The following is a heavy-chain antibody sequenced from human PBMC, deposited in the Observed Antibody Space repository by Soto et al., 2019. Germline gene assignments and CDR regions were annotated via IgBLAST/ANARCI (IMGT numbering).Heavy chain of an antibody. D-gene: IGHD4-17*01. CDR3: AKERENNGGDSLGYFDY. Sequence: PGGSLRLSCAASGFTFRSYGMSWVRRAPGKGLEWVSVISGSGDTTYYADSVKGRFTFSRDNSKNTLYLQMNSLRAEDTAIYYCAKERENNGGDSLGYFDYWGQGTLVTVSS. CDR2: ISGSGDTT. V-gene: IGHV3-23*01. J-gene: IGHJ4*02. CDR1: GFTFRSYG.